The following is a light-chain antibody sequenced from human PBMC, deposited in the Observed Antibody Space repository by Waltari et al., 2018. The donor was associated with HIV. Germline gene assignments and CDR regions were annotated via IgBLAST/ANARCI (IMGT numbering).Light chain of an antibody. Sequence: EIVLTQYPGTLALSPGERATLSCRASQSVSNTYLAWYQQKPGQPPRLLIYGSSNRATGMPDRFSGSGSGTDFTLTIKRLEPEDFVVYYCQQYGGSLSITFGQGTRLE. CDR2: GSS. CDR3: QQYGGSLSIT. J-gene: IGKJ5*01. V-gene: IGKV3-20*01. CDR1: QSVSNTY.